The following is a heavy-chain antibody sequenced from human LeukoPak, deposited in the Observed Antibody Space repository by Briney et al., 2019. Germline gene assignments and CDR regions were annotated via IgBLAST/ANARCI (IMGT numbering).Heavy chain of an antibody. D-gene: IGHD3-16*02. CDR3: ARDWPLSGEGY. CDR2: ISYDGSNK. CDR1: GFTFSSYG. Sequence: PGRSLRLSCAASGFTFSSYGMHWVRQAPGKGLEWVAVISYDGSNKYYADSVKGRFTISRDNSKNTLYLQMNSLRAEDTAVYYCARDWPLSGEGYWGQGTLVTVSS. J-gene: IGHJ4*02. V-gene: IGHV3-30*03.